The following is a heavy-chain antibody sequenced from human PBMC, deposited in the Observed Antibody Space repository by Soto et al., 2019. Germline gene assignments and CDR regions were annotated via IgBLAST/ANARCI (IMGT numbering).Heavy chain of an antibody. J-gene: IGHJ5*02. D-gene: IGHD3-10*01. CDR2: IHHTGRT. Sequence: QLQLQESGSGLVKPSQTLSLTCAVSGGSINSDGYSWSWIRQSPGKGLQWIGYIHHTGRTYYSPSRYNRVSISIDRSKNQFSLQLTSVTAADTAVYYCASLPMVRGVIGWFDPWGQGTLVTVSS. CDR1: GGSINSDGYS. V-gene: IGHV4-30-2*06. CDR3: ASLPMVRGVIGWFDP.